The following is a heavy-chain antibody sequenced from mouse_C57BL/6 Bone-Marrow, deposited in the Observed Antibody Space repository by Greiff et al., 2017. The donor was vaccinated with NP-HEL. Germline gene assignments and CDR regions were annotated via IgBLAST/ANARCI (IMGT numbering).Heavy chain of an antibody. D-gene: IGHD2-3*01. CDR1: GFTFSDFY. Sequence: EVMLVESGGGLVQSGRSLRLSCATSGFTFSDFYMEWVRQAPGKGLEWIAASRNKANDYTTEYSASVKGRFIVSRDTSQSILYLQMNALRAEDTAIYYCARDAGDGYDHWGQGTTLTVSS. V-gene: IGHV7-1*01. CDR2: SRNKANDYTT. CDR3: ARDAGDGYDH. J-gene: IGHJ2*01.